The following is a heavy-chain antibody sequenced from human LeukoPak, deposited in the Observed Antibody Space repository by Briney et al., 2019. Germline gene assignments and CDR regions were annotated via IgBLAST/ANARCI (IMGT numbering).Heavy chain of an antibody. CDR3: ARERHCSSTSCTPLGY. V-gene: IGHV1-69*13. J-gene: IGHJ4*02. CDR2: IIPLFCTA. CDR1: GGTFSRYA. D-gene: IGHD2-2*01. Sequence: SVKVSCEASGGTFSRYALSWVRQAPGQGVEWMGGIIPLFCTAHYAQKFQGRVTLTADESTSTAYMERSSLRSEATAVYYWARERHCSSTSCTPLGYWGQGTLVTVSS.